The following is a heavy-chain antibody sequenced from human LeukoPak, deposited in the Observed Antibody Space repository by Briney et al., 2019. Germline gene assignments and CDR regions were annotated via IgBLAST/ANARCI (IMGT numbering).Heavy chain of an antibody. CDR3: ARVAGYSTGWYPLDF. V-gene: IGHV4-61*02. CDR2: IYPSGNT. D-gene: IGHD6-19*01. CDR1: GGSMSSDSHY. Sequence: SQTLSHTCTVSGGSMSSDSHYWSWIRQPAGKGLEWIGRIYPSGNTNYNPSLESRATISIDMSKNQFSLKLSSVTAADTAVYYCARVAGYSTGWYPLDFWGQGTLVTVSS. J-gene: IGHJ4*02.